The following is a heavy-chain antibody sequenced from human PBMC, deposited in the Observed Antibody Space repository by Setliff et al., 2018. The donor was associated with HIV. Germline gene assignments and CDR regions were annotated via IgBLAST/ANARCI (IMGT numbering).Heavy chain of an antibody. CDR1: GGTFSSYA. CDR2: IIPIFGTA. J-gene: IGHJ5*02. CDR3: ARGTTPLGWFDP. Sequence: SVKVSCKASGGTFSSYAISWVRQAPGQGLEWMGGIIPIFGTANYAQKFQGRVTITADESTSTAYMELSSLRSEDTAVYYCARGTTPLGWFDPWGQGTLVTVSS. V-gene: IGHV1-69*13. D-gene: IGHD2-2*01.